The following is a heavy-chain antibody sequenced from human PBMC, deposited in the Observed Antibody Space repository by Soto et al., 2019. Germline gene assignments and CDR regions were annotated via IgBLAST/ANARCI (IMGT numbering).Heavy chain of an antibody. Sequence: QVQLVQSGAEVKKPGASVKVSCKASGYTFTNYGINWVRQAPGQGPEWMGWISGYNGETKYAQSLHGRATMTTDTPTSTAYMELRSLRSDDTAVYYCARGGSSWSAEYYQLWGQGTLVIVSS. J-gene: IGHJ1*01. D-gene: IGHD6-13*01. CDR1: GYTFTNYG. CDR2: ISGYNGET. CDR3: ARGGSSWSAEYYQL. V-gene: IGHV1-18*01.